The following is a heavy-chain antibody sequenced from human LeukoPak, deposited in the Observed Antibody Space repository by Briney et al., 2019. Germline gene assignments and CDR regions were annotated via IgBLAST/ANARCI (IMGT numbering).Heavy chain of an antibody. J-gene: IGHJ3*02. CDR3: ASGAAAGTLDAFDI. D-gene: IGHD6-13*01. CDR2: INHSGST. Sequence: SETLSLTCAVYGGSFSGYYWSWIRQPPGKGLEWIGEINHSGSTNYNPSLKSRVTISVDTSKNQFSLKLSSVTAAGTAVYYCASGAAAGTLDAFDIWGQGTMVTVSS. V-gene: IGHV4-34*01. CDR1: GGSFSGYY.